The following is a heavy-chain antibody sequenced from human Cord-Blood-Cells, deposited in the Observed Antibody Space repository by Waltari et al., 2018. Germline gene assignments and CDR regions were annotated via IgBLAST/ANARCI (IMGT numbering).Heavy chain of an antibody. CDR1: GGSISSSSYY. Sequence: QLQLQESGPGLVKPSETLSLTCTVSGGSISSSSYYWGWVRQPPGKGLEGIGGIYYGGATYYTPSRMSRVAISVDTSKNQFSLKLSCVTAADTAVYYCATRAGIVYWGQGTLVTVSS. V-gene: IGHV4-39*01. J-gene: IGHJ4*02. CDR2: IYYGGAT. CDR3: ATRAGIVY.